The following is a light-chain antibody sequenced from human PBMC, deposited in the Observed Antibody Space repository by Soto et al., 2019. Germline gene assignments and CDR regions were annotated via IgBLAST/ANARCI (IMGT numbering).Light chain of an antibody. V-gene: IGLV2-14*03. CDR2: DVS. J-gene: IGLJ2*01. CDR1: SSDVGGYNY. CDR3: SSYTSTSTLVV. Sequence: QSVLTQPASVSGSPGQSITISCAGTSSDVGGYNYVSWYQHHPGKAPNLMIYDVSNRPSGVSNRFSGSKSGSTASLTISGLQAEDEADYYCSSYTSTSTLVVFGGGTKLTVL.